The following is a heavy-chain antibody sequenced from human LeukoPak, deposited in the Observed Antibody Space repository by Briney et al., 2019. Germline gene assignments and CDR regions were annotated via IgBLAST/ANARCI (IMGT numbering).Heavy chain of an antibody. CDR1: GYTFTSYD. Sequence: ASVKVSCKAFGYTFTSYDINWVRQATGQGLEWMGWMNPNSGNTGYAQKFQGRVTITTDESTSTAYMELSSLRSEDTAVYYCARALAISSGYCFDYWGQGTLVTVSS. CDR3: ARALAISSGYCFDY. D-gene: IGHD3-22*01. CDR2: MNPNSGNT. J-gene: IGHJ4*02. V-gene: IGHV1-8*01.